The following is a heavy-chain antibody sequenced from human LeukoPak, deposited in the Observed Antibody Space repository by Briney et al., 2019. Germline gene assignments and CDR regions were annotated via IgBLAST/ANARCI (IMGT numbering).Heavy chain of an antibody. J-gene: IGHJ6*03. CDR2: IIPIFGTA. D-gene: IGHD2-2*01. V-gene: IGHV1-69*05. CDR1: GGTFSSYA. Sequence: SVKVSCKASGGTFSSYAISWMRQAPGQGLEWMGGIIPIFGTANYAQKFQGRVTITTDESTSTAYMELSSLRSEDTAVYYCARGNIVVVPAVMPGENYYYMDVWGKGTTVTVSS. CDR3: ARGNIVVVPAVMPGENYYYMDV.